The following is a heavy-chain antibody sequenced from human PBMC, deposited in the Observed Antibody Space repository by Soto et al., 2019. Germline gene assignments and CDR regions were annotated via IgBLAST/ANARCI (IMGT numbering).Heavy chain of an antibody. CDR1: GGSISSYY. V-gene: IGHV4-59*01. CDR2: IYYSGST. D-gene: IGHD4-4*01. Sequence: SETLSLTCTVSGGSISSYYWSWIRQPPGKGLEWIGYIYYSGSTNYNPSLKSRVTISVDTSKNQFSLKLSSVTAADTAVYYCARDQYPPHYMDVWGKGTTVTVSS. J-gene: IGHJ6*03. CDR3: ARDQYPPHYMDV.